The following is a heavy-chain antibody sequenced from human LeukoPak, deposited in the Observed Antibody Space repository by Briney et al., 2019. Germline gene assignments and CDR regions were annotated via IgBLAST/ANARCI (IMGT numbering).Heavy chain of an antibody. V-gene: IGHV3-23*01. D-gene: IGHD3-10*01. Sequence: GGSLRLSCAASGFTFSSYAMGWVHQAPGKGLEWVSAINGGGGRTYYADSVKGRFTISRDNSKNTLYLQMNSLRAEDTAVYYCAKVRFGVTARYHFDFWGQGTLVTVSS. CDR1: GFTFSSYA. CDR2: INGGGGRT. CDR3: AKVRFGVTARYHFDF. J-gene: IGHJ4*02.